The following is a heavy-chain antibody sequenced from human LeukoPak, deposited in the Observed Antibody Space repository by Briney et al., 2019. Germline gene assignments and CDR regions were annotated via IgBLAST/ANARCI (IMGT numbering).Heavy chain of an antibody. V-gene: IGHV3-13*01. CDR1: GFTFIDYD. J-gene: IGHJ4*02. Sequence: GGSLRLSCAASGFTFIDYDMLWVRQGIGKGLEWVSAIGIRGDTHYSGSVKGRFTISRENAESSLYLQMNSLRAEDTAVYYCARGGIQVSGIDEFDYWGQGTLVTVSS. CDR2: IGIRGDT. CDR3: ARGGIQVSGIDEFDY. D-gene: IGHD6-19*01.